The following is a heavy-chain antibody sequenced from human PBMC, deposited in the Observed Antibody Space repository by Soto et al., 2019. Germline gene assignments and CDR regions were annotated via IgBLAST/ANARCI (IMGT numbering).Heavy chain of an antibody. Sequence: QVTLKESGPVLVKPTETLTLTCTVSGFSLSNARMGVSWIRQPPGKALEWLAHIFSNDEKSYSTSLKSRLTISKDTSKRQVVLTLTNRDPVDTAPYYCARVPLYYYDSSGYPRAYYYYGMDVWGQGTTVTVSS. J-gene: IGHJ6*02. CDR2: IFSNDEK. V-gene: IGHV2-26*01. D-gene: IGHD3-22*01. CDR1: GFSLSNARMG. CDR3: ARVPLYYYDSSGYPRAYYYYGMDV.